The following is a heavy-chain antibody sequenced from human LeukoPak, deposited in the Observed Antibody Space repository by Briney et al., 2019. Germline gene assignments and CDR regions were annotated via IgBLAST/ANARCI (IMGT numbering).Heavy chain of an antibody. J-gene: IGHJ4*02. CDR1: GFTFSSYW. CDR2: INTDGSST. CDR3: ARERDSSGSNFDY. V-gene: IGHV3-74*01. D-gene: IGHD3-22*01. Sequence: GGSLRLSCAASGFTFSSYWMHWVRQAPGKGLVWVSRINTDGSSTSYADSVKGRFTISRDNAKNTLYLQMNSLRAEDTAVYYCARERDSSGSNFDYWGQGTLVTVSS.